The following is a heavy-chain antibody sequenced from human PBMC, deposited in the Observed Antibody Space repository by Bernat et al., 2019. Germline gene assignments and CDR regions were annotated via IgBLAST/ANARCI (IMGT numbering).Heavy chain of an antibody. J-gene: IGHJ4*02. V-gene: IGHV3-48*03. D-gene: IGHD5-24*01. CDR2: ISGSATAI. Sequence: EVQLVESGGGLVQPGGSLRLSCAASGFTFSSYEMNWVRQAPGKGLEWVSYISGSATAIKYADSVKGRFTISRDNAKNSLYLQMNSLRAEDTAVYYCAVRPTMSIRIWGQGTLVTVSS. CDR1: GFTFSSYE. CDR3: AVRPTMSIRI.